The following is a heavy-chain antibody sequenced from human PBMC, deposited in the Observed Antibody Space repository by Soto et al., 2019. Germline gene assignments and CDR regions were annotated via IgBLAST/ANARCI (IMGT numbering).Heavy chain of an antibody. CDR1: GFTFSSYG. CDR2: IWYDGSNK. V-gene: IGHV3-33*01. Sequence: SLRLSCAASGFTFSSYGMHWVRQAPGKGLEWVAVIWYDGSNKYYADSVKGRFTISRDNSKNTLYLQMNSLRAEDTAVYYCARDRDYYGMDVWGQGTTVTFPS. J-gene: IGHJ6*02. CDR3: ARDRDYYGMDV.